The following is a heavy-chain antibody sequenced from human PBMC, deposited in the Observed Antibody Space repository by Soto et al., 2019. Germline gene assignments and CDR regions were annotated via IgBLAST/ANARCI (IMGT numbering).Heavy chain of an antibody. CDR2: INWKSDI. D-gene: IGHD1-26*01. J-gene: IGHJ4*02. CDR1: GFTFDDNA. V-gene: IGHV3-9*01. Sequence: GGSLRLSCAVSGFTFDDNAMHWVRQAPEKGLEWVSGINWKSDIGYADSVKGRFTISRDNAENSLYLQMNSLRAEDTAMYYCARWGGAHPDFDSPLGYWGQGTLVTVSS. CDR3: ARWGGAHPDFDSPLGY.